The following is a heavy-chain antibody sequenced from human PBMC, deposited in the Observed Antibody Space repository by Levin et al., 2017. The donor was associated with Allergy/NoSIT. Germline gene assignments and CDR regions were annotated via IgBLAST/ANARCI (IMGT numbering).Heavy chain of an antibody. V-gene: IGHV3-74*01. CDR2: INSDGSST. CDR3: ARDGVYDSSGYYYYDYGMDV. J-gene: IGHJ6*02. CDR1: GFTFSSYW. D-gene: IGHD3-22*01. Sequence: GGSLRLSCAASGFTFSSYWMHWVRQAPGKGLVWVSRINSDGSSTSYADSVKGRFTISRDNAKNTLYLQMNSLRAEDTAVYYCARDGVYDSSGYYYYDYGMDVWGQGTTVTVSS.